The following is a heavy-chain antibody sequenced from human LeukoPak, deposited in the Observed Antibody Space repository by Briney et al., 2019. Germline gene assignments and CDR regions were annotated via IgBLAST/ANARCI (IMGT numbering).Heavy chain of an antibody. CDR2: IYSSGST. V-gene: IGHV4-39*07. D-gene: IGHD3-10*01. CDR3: ARSDGYGLVDI. J-gene: IGHJ3*02. Sequence: SETLSLTCSASGASISSGSNYWGWLPQPPGKTLEWIGSIYSSGSTYYNSSLQSRFIIIIDTPKNHFSLTLSAVTAADTAVYCGARSDGYGLVDIWGQGTMVTVSS. CDR1: GASISSGSNY.